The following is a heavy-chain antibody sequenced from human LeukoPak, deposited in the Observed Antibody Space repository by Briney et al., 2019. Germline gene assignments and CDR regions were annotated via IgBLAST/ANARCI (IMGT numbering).Heavy chain of an antibody. D-gene: IGHD6-13*01. CDR1: GFPFISYA. CDR2: ISGSGGST. V-gene: IGHV3-23*01. J-gene: IGHJ1*01. Sequence: GGSLRLSCAASGFPFISYAMHWVRQAPGKGLEWGSAISGSGGSTYYAGSVKGRFTISRDNSKNTLYLQMNSLRAEDTAVYYCATRSSSWYEYFQHWGQGTLVTVSS. CDR3: ATRSSSWYEYFQH.